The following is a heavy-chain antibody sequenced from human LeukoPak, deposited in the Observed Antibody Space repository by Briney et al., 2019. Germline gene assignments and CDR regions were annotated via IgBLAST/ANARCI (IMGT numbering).Heavy chain of an antibody. J-gene: IGHJ4*02. CDR2: ISVYNGNI. D-gene: IGHD2-15*01. Sequence: ASVKVSCKASGYAFNSYGISWVRQAPGQGLEWMGWISVYNGNINYGQKFQGRVTMTTDTSTTTAYMEMRSLTSDDTAMYYCARLVVVAATLIGFDYWGQGTLVTVSS. CDR3: ARLVVVAATLIGFDY. CDR1: GYAFNSYG. V-gene: IGHV1-18*01.